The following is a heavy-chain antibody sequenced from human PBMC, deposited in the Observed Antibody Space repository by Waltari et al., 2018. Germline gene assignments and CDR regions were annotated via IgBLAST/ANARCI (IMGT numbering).Heavy chain of an antibody. CDR3: ARVSGQYSSTSFDY. CDR2: INHSGST. CDR1: GGSFSGYY. D-gene: IGHD6-6*01. J-gene: IGHJ4*02. Sequence: QVQLQQWGAGLLKPSETLSLTCAVYGGSFSGYYWSWIRQPPGKGLEWIGEINHSGSTNYNPSLKSRVTISVDTSKNQFSLKLSSVTAADTAVYYCARVSGQYSSTSFDYWGQGTLVTVSS. V-gene: IGHV4-34*01.